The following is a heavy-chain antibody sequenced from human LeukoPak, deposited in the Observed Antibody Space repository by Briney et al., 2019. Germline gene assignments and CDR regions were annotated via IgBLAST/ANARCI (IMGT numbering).Heavy chain of an antibody. D-gene: IGHD3-10*01. CDR1: GGSISSGGYS. CDR2: IYHSGST. CDR3: ARSIMVRGVITPNWFDP. J-gene: IGHJ5*02. V-gene: IGHV4-30-2*01. Sequence: PSETLSLTCAVSGGSISSGGYSWSWIRQPPGKGLEWIGYIYHSGSTYYNPSLKSRVTISVDRSKNQFSLKLSSVTAADTAVYYCARSIMVRGVITPNWFDPWGQGTLVTVSS.